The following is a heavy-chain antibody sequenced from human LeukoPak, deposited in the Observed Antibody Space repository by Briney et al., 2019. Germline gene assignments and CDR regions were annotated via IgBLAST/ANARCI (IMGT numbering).Heavy chain of an antibody. V-gene: IGHV4-59*11. J-gene: IGHJ4*02. D-gene: IGHD3-22*01. Sequence: SETLSLTCTVSGGSISSHNWNWIRQPPGKGLEWIGDIYNSGSPNYNPSLKSRVTISVDTSKNQFSLKLSSVTDADTAVYYCARVDSSGYYTFFDYWGQGTLVTVSS. CDR2: IYNSGSP. CDR3: ARVDSSGYYTFFDY. CDR1: GGSISSHN.